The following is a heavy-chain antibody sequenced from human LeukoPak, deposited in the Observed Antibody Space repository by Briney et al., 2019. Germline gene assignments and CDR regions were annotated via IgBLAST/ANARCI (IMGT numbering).Heavy chain of an antibody. Sequence: ASVKVSCKASGYTFTSYDINWVRQATGQGLEWMGWMNPNSGNTGYAQKFQGRVTITRNTSISTAYMELSSLRSEDTAVYYCARGQTATYYYDSSGYFNIWGQGTMVTVSS. J-gene: IGHJ3*02. D-gene: IGHD3-22*01. CDR2: MNPNSGNT. V-gene: IGHV1-8*03. CDR1: GYTFTSYD. CDR3: ARGQTATYYYDSSGYFNI.